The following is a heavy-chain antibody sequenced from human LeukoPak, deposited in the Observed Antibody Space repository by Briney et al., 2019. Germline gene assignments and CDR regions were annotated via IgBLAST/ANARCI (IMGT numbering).Heavy chain of an antibody. V-gene: IGHV4-34*01. D-gene: IGHD2-2*01. CDR2: INHSGST. CDR1: GGSFSGYY. CDR3: ARSARYCRSTSCYWSWFDP. Sequence: KPSETLSLTCAVYGGSFSGYYWSWIRQPPGKGLEWIGEINHSGSTNYNPSLKSRVTISVDTSKNQFSLKLSSVTAADTAVYYCARSARYCRSTSCYWSWFDPWGQGTLVTVSS. J-gene: IGHJ5*02.